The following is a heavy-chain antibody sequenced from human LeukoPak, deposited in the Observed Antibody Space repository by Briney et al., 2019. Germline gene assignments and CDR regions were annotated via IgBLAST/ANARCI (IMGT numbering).Heavy chain of an antibody. J-gene: IGHJ4*02. CDR1: GYTFTSYY. CDR2: INPSGGST. D-gene: IGHD3-22*01. V-gene: IGHV1-46*01. Sequence: GASVKVSCKASGYTFTSYYMHWVRQAPGQGLEWMGIINPSGGSTSYAQKFQGRVTMTRDMSTSTVYMELSSLRSEDTAVYYCARGNPMYYDSSGYLGYWGQGTLVTVSS. CDR3: ARGNPMYYDSSGYLGY.